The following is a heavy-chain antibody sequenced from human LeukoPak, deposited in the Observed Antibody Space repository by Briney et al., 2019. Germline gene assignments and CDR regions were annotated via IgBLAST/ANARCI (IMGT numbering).Heavy chain of an antibody. D-gene: IGHD2-2*01. Sequence: GGSLRLSRAASGFTFSSYAMSWVRQAPGKGLEWVSAISGSGGSTYYADSVKGRFTISRDNSKNTLYLQMNSLRAEDTAVYYCAMISSTSFYYYGMDVWGQGTTVTVSS. J-gene: IGHJ6*02. V-gene: IGHV3-23*01. CDR3: AMISSTSFYYYGMDV. CDR2: ISGSGGST. CDR1: GFTFSSYA.